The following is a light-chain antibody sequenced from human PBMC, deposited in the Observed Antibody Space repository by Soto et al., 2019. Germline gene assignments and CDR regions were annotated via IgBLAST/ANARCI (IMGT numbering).Light chain of an antibody. V-gene: IGLV1-40*01. CDR2: GNI. J-gene: IGLJ1*01. CDR1: SSNIGAVYD. CDR3: QSYDSSLSGYV. Sequence: QSVLTQPPSVSGAPGQRVTIACTGSSSNIGAVYDVHWYQQLPGTAPRVLIFGNINRPSGVPDRFSGSKSVTSASLAITGLQAEDEADYYCQSYDSSLSGYVFGTGTKLTVL.